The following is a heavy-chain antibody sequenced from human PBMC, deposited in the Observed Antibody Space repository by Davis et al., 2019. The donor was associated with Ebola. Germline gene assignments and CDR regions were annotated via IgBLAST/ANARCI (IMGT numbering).Heavy chain of an antibody. D-gene: IGHD1-14*01. CDR3: ARDPAIGKPLSTFDV. J-gene: IGHJ3*01. V-gene: IGHV3-33*08. Sequence: PGGSLRLSCAASGFTFSSYDMNWVRQAPGKGLEWLAVIWYDGSLQFSVDSMKGRFTISRDNSRNTLFLQMNSLRVEDTAVYYCARDPAIGKPLSTFDVWGQGTTVTVAS. CDR2: IWYDGSLQ. CDR1: GFTFSSYD.